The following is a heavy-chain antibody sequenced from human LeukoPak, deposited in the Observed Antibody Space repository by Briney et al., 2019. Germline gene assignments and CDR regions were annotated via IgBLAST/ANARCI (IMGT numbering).Heavy chain of an antibody. V-gene: IGHV4-34*01. J-gene: IGHJ4*02. CDR3: ARAHSYCSGGSCPMPYFDY. Sequence: SETLSLTCAVYGGSFSGYYWSWIRQPPGKGLEWIGEIDRSGSTNYNPSLKSRVTISVDTSKNQFSLKLSSVTAADTAVYYCARAHSYCSGGSCPMPYFDYWGQGTLVTVSS. CDR2: IDRSGST. D-gene: IGHD2-15*01. CDR1: GGSFSGYY.